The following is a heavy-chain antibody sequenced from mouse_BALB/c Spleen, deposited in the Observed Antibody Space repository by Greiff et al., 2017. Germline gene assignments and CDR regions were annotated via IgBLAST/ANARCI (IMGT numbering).Heavy chain of an antibody. CDR3: ARGPTGAWFAY. CDR1: GYTFSSYW. J-gene: IGHJ3*01. V-gene: IGHV1-9*01. D-gene: IGHD1-1*01. CDR2: ILPGSGST. Sequence: QVQLQQSGAELMKPGASVKISCKATGYTFSSYWIEWVKQRPGHGLEWIGEILPGSGSTNYNEKFKGKASFTADTSSNTAYMQLSSLTSEDSAVYYCARGPTGAWFAYWGQGTLVTVSA.